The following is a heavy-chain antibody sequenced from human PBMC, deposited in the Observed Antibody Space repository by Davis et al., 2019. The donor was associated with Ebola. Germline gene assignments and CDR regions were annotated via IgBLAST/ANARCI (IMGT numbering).Heavy chain of an antibody. Sequence: SETLSLTCTVSGGSISSYYWSWIRQPPGKRLEWIGYIYYSGSTNYNPSLKSRVTISVDTSKNQFSLKLTSVTAADTAVYYCARHRVSSGWLDYWGQGTLVTVSS. J-gene: IGHJ4*02. CDR2: IYYSGST. D-gene: IGHD6-19*01. CDR3: ARHRVSSGWLDY. CDR1: GGSISSYY. V-gene: IGHV4-59*08.